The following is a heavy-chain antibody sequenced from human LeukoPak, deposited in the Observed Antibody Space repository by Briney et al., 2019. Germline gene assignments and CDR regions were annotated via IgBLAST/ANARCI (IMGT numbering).Heavy chain of an antibody. D-gene: IGHD6-19*01. CDR3: ARRHSSGWPNFDY. CDR1: GFTFSSYW. V-gene: IGHV3-7*01. J-gene: IGHJ4*02. CDR2: IDQDGSEN. Sequence: PGGSLRLSCAASGFTFSSYWMSWVRQAPGKGLEWVANIDQDGSENYYVDSVKGRFTTPRDNAKNSLYLQMDSLRPEDTAVYFCARRHSSGWPNFDYWGQGTLVTVSS.